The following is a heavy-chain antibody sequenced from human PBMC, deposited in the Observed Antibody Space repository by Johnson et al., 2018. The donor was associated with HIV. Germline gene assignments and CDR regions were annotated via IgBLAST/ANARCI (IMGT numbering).Heavy chain of an antibody. D-gene: IGHD3-22*01. CDR2: ITQDGSAN. Sequence: VQLVESGGGVVRPGRSLRLSCSASGFTFSRYWMSWVRQAPGHGLAWVANITQDGSANSYVDSVTARFPISRDNAKNSVYLQMNSLRPEDTAVYYCARAPPYYGGYSVSDAFDIWGQGTMVTVSS. J-gene: IGHJ3*02. CDR1: GFTFSRYW. V-gene: IGHV3-7*01. CDR3: ARAPPYYGGYSVSDAFDI.